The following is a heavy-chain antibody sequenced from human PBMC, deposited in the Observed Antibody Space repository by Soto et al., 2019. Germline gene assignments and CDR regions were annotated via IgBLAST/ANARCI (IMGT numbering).Heavy chain of an antibody. J-gene: IGHJ5*02. Sequence: QVQLQESGPGLVKPSQTLSLTCTVSGGSISSGGYYWSWSRQHPGKGLEWIGYIYYSGSTYYNPSLKSRVTIAVDTSKNQFSLKLSSVTAEDTAVYYCARDISGYSNYLGWFDPWGQGTLVTVSS. D-gene: IGHD4-4*01. CDR2: IYYSGST. CDR3: ARDISGYSNYLGWFDP. CDR1: GGSISSGGYY. V-gene: IGHV4-31*03.